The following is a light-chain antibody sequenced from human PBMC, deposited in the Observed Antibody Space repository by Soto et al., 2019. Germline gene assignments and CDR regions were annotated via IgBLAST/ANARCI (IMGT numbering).Light chain of an antibody. CDR3: QTYGSSLWT. Sequence: ELVLTQSPGTLSLSPGERATLSCRAIQSVSSSYLAWYQQKPGQAPRPLIYGASSRATGIPDRFSGSGSGTDFTLTISRLEPEDFAVYYCQTYGSSLWTFGQGNKVEIE. CDR2: GAS. V-gene: IGKV3-20*01. J-gene: IGKJ1*01. CDR1: QSVSSSY.